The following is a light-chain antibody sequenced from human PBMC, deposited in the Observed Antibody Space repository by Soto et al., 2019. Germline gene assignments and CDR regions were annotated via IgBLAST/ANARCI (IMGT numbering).Light chain of an antibody. Sequence: QSALTQPASVSGSPGQSVTIPCTGTNSDLGNYKYVYWYQQYPGKHPQLLIYEVTNRPLGVSNRFSGSKSGNTASLTISGLQAEDEDYYYCSSYPTAITVFGGGTKRPVL. CDR2: EVT. J-gene: IGLJ3*02. V-gene: IGLV2-14*01. CDR1: NSDLGNYKY. CDR3: SSYPTAITV.